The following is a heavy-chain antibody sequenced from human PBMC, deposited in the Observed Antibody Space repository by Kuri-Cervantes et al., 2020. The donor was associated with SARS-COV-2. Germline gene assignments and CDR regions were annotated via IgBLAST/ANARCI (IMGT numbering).Heavy chain of an antibody. CDR3: ARQRDTAMDTASPFDY. J-gene: IGHJ4*02. CDR2: INWNGGST. D-gene: IGHD5-18*01. Sequence: GESLKISCAASGFTFDDYGMSWVRQAPGKGLEWVSGINWNGGSTGYADSVKGRFTTSRDNAKNSLYLQMNSLRAEDTAVYYCARQRDTAMDTASPFDYWGQGTLVTVSS. V-gene: IGHV3-20*04. CDR1: GFTFDDYG.